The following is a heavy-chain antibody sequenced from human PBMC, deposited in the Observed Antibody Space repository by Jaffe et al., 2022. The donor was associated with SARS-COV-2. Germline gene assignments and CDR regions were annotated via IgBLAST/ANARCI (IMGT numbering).Heavy chain of an antibody. Sequence: EVQLVESGGGLVQPGGSLRLSCAASGFTFSSYWMSWVRQAPGRGLEWVANINQDGSEKYYVDSVEGRFTLSRDNAKNSLSLQMNSLRAEDTAVYYCARSLGRKDPSGSAWFSSFDIWGQGTMVTVSS. CDR3: ARSLGRKDPSGSAWFSSFDI. V-gene: IGHV3-7*01. CDR1: GFTFSSYW. J-gene: IGHJ3*02. CDR2: INQDGSEK. D-gene: IGHD6-19*01.